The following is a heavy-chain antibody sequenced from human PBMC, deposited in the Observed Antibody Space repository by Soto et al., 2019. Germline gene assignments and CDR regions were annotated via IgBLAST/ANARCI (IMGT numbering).Heavy chain of an antibody. CDR3: ARSAHYSNSPFY. Sequence: ASVKVSCKASGYTFTGYYMHWVRQAPGQGLGWMGWINPNSGGTNYAQKFQGRVTMTRDTSISTAYMELSRLRSDDTAVYYCARSAHYSNSPFYWGQGTLVTVSS. V-gene: IGHV1-2*02. CDR2: INPNSGGT. J-gene: IGHJ4*02. D-gene: IGHD4-4*01. CDR1: GYTFTGYY.